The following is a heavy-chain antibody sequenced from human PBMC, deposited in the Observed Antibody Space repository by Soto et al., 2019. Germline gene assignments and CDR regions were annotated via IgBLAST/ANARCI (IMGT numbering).Heavy chain of an antibody. CDR3: ASTNLTSDFISTICYSVPVFDY. CDR1: GGSISSGGYY. CDR2: IYYSGST. V-gene: IGHV4-31*03. Sequence: SETLSLTCTVSGGSISSGGYYWSWIRQHPGKGLEWIGYIYYSGSTYYNPSLKSRVTISVDTSKNQFSLKLSSVTAADTAVYYCASTNLTSDFISTICYSVPVFDYWGQGTLVTVSS. D-gene: IGHD2-2*01. J-gene: IGHJ4*02.